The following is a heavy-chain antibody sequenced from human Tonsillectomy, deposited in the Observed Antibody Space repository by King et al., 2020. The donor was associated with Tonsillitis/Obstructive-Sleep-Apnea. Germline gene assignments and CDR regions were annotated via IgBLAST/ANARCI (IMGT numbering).Heavy chain of an antibody. CDR3: ARGDIVVVPAATGFDP. J-gene: IGHJ5*02. D-gene: IGHD2-2*01. Sequence: QLVQSGGGLVKPGGSLRLSCAASGFTFSSYSMNWVRQAPGMGLEWVSSISSSGTYIYYADSVKGRFTISRVNSKNSLYLQMNSLRAEDTAVYYCARGDIVVVPAATGFDPWGQGTLVTVSS. CDR2: ISSSGTYI. CDR1: GFTFSSYS. V-gene: IGHV3-21*01.